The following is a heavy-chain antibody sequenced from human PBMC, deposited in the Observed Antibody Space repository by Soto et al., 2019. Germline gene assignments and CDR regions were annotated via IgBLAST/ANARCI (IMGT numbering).Heavy chain of an antibody. CDR1: GDSMDKYF. J-gene: IGHJ6*02. CDR2: IFTTGST. CDR3: ARARRARDGYPNYYYGVDV. D-gene: IGHD6-6*01. Sequence: SETLSLTCPVSGDSMDKYFWTWIRQTAGEGLEWIGHIFTTGSTSYNPSLKSRVTMSVDMSKSQFSLKLASVTAADTAVYYCARARRARDGYPNYYYGVDVWGQGTTVTVSS. V-gene: IGHV4-4*07.